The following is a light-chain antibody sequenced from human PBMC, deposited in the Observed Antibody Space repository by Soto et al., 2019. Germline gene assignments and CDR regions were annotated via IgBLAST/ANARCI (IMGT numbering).Light chain of an antibody. CDR3: QQYGRSPRT. CDR1: QSVSGD. J-gene: IGKJ1*01. Sequence: EIVLTQSPATLSLSPGERATLSCRASQSVSGDLAWYQHKPGQAPRLLIYGASSRATGIPDRFSGSGSGTDFILTISRLEPDDFAVYYCQQYGRSPRTFGQGTKVDIK. CDR2: GAS. V-gene: IGKV3-20*01.